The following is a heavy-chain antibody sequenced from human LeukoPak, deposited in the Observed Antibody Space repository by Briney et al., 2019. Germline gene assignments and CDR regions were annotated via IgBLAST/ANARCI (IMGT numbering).Heavy chain of an antibody. V-gene: IGHV3-21*01. CDR2: ISSSSSYI. J-gene: IGHJ4*02. CDR3: ARDREEYYGSGSPHY. D-gene: IGHD3-10*01. CDR1: GFTFSSYS. Sequence: GGSLRLSCAASGFTFSSYSMNWVRQAPGKGLEWVSSISSSSSYIYYADSVKGRFTISRDNAKNSLYLQMNSLRAEDTAVYYCARDREEYYGSGSPHYWGQGTLVTVSS.